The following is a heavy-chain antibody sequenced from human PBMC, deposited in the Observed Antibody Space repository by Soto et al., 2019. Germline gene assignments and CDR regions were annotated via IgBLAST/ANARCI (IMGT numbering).Heavy chain of an antibody. Sequence: XSVKVSCKASVYTFTSYAMHWVRQAPGQSLEWMGWINAGNGNTKYSQKFQGRVTITRDTSASTAYMELSSLRSEDTAVYYCARDGTIFGVLKYYYYGMDVWGRGTTVTVSS. J-gene: IGHJ6*02. CDR1: VYTFTSYA. V-gene: IGHV1-3*01. CDR2: INAGNGNT. CDR3: ARDGTIFGVLKYYYYGMDV. D-gene: IGHD3-3*01.